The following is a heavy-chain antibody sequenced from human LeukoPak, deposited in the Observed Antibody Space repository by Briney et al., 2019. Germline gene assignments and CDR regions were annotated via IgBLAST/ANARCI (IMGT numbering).Heavy chain of an antibody. Sequence: GGSLRLSCAASGFTFSSYGMHWVRQAPGKGLEWVAVISYDGSNKYYADSVKGRFTISRDNSKNMLYLQMNSLRAEDTAVYYCARESGTVTPSGYYYGMDVWGQGTTVTVSS. CDR1: GFTFSSYG. CDR2: ISYDGSNK. D-gene: IGHD4-11*01. CDR3: ARESGTVTPSGYYYGMDV. V-gene: IGHV3-30*03. J-gene: IGHJ6*02.